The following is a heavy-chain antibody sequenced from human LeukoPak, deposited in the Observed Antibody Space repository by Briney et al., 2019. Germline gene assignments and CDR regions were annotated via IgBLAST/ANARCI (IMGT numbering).Heavy chain of an antibody. CDR3: ARGPIVVVPAAICD. CDR2: IYYSGST. CDR1: GGSISSGGYY. Sequence: SQTLSLTCTVSGGSISSGGYYWSWIRQHPGKGLEWIGYIYYSGSTYYNPSLKSRVTISVETSKNQFSLKLSSVTAADTAVYYCARGPIVVVPAAICDWGQGTLVTVSS. D-gene: IGHD2-2*01. V-gene: IGHV4-31*03. J-gene: IGHJ4*02.